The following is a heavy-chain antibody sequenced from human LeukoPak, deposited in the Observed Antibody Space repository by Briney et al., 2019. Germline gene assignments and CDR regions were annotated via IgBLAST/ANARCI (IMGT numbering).Heavy chain of an antibody. J-gene: IGHJ4*02. Sequence: GGSLRLSCAASGFTVSSNYMSWVRQAPGKGLEWVSVISGSGGSAYYADSVKGRFTISRDNSKNTLYLQVNSLRAEDTAVYYCAKAGVAVAGRRGNFDYWGQGTLVTVSS. CDR3: AKAGVAVAGRRGNFDY. CDR1: GFTVSSNY. D-gene: IGHD6-19*01. CDR2: ISGSGGSA. V-gene: IGHV3-23*01.